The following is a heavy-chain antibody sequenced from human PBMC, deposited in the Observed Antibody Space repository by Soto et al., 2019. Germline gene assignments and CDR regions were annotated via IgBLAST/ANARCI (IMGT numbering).Heavy chain of an antibody. CDR3: ARVSLADYDFSSGYLGPDNWFAP. CDR2: INAGNGNT. V-gene: IGHV1-3*01. D-gene: IGHD3-3*01. J-gene: IGHJ5*02. CDR1: GYTFTSYA. Sequence: ASVKVSCKASGYTFTSYAMHWVRQAPGQRLEWMGWINAGNGNTKYSQKFQGRVTITRDTSASTAYMELSSLRSEDTAVYYCARVSLADYDFSSGYLGPDNWFAPWGPGTLVTVSS.